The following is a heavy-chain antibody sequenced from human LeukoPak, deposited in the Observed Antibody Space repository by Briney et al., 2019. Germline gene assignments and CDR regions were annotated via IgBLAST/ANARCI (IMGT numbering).Heavy chain of an antibody. Sequence: ASVKVSCKASGGTFSSYAISWVPQAPGQGLEWMGGIFPIFGTAIYAQKFQGRVTMTEDTSTDTAYMELSSLRSEDTAVYYCATELLTYYDYVWGSYRYDRFDYWGQGTLVTVSS. CDR1: GGTFSSYA. CDR3: ATELLTYYDYVWGSYRYDRFDY. V-gene: IGHV1-69*06. J-gene: IGHJ4*02. CDR2: IFPIFGTA. D-gene: IGHD3-16*02.